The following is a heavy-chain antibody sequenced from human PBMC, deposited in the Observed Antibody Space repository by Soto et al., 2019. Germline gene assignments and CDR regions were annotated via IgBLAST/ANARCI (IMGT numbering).Heavy chain of an antibody. J-gene: IGHJ4*02. V-gene: IGHV3-11*01. Sequence: QVQLVESGGGLVKPGGSLRLSCAASGFTFSDYYMTWIRQAPGKGLQWVSYISSGGSIIYYADSVKGRFTISRDNARNSVYLQMNNLSAEDTSVYYCARESVYPNAGSGRYFDYRGQGTRVTVSS. CDR1: GFTFSDYY. CDR3: ARESVYPNAGSGRYFDY. D-gene: IGHD6-19*01. CDR2: ISSGGSII.